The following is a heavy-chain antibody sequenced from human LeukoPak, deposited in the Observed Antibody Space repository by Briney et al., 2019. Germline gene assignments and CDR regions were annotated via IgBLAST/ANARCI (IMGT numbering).Heavy chain of an antibody. V-gene: IGHV4-31*03. CDR3: ASRIRERNYYGSGNWFDP. Sequence: SETLSLTCTVSGGSVSSGGYYWSWIRQHPGKGLEWIGYIYYSGSTYYNPSLKSRVTISVDTSKNQFSLKLSSVTAADTAVYYCASRIRERNYYGSGNWFDPWGQGTLVTVSS. J-gene: IGHJ5*02. CDR2: IYYSGST. D-gene: IGHD3-10*01. CDR1: GGSVSSGGYY.